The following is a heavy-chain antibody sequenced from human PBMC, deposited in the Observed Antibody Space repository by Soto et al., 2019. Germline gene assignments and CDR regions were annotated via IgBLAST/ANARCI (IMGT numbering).Heavy chain of an antibody. V-gene: IGHV1-8*01. CDR2: MNPNSGNT. CDR1: GYTFTSYD. J-gene: IGHJ6*03. D-gene: IGHD3-10*02. CDR3: ARVLSSGSYYIPYYYYYYYMDV. Sequence: ASVKVSCKASGYTFTSYDINWVRQATGQGLEWMGWMNPNSGNTGYAQKFQGRVTMTRNTSISTAYMELSSLRSEDTAVYYCARVLSSGSYYIPYYYYYYYMDVWGKGTTVTVSS.